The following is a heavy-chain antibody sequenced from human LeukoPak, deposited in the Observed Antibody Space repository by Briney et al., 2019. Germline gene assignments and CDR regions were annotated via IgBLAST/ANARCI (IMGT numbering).Heavy chain of an antibody. J-gene: IGHJ4*02. CDR3: ASIKHQMYSSSWYYFDY. CDR2: MNPNSGNT. V-gene: IGHV1-8*01. CDR1: GYSFSTFD. Sequence: ASVKVSCKASGYSFSTFDINWVRQAPGQGPEWMGWMNPNSGNTGYAQKFQGRVTLTRSTSMTTAYMELSSLRSDDTAVYYCASIKHQMYSSSWYYFDYWGQGTLVTVSS. D-gene: IGHD6-13*01.